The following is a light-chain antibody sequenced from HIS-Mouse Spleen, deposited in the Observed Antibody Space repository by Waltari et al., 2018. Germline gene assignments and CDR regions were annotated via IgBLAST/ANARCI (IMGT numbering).Light chain of an antibody. J-gene: IGLJ2*01. Sequence: SYELTQPPSVSVSPGQTARITCSGDALPKKYAYWYQQKAGQAPVLVIFEDRKRPSGIPERFAGSSSGTMATLTISGAQVEDEADYYCYSTDSSGNHRVFGGWTKLTVL. CDR1: ALPKKY. V-gene: IGLV3-10*01. CDR3: YSTDSSGNHRV. CDR2: EDR.